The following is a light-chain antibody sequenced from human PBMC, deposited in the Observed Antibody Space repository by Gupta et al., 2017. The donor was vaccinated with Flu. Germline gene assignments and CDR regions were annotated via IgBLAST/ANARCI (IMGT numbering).Light chain of an antibody. CDR1: SSDVGGYNY. V-gene: IGLV2-14*01. J-gene: IGLJ3*02. CDR2: EVS. CDR3: SADTSSSTRV. Sequence: QSDLTQPAPGSGSPCPAITISCTGTSSDVGGYNYVSWYQQHPGKAHKLMIYEVSNRTAGVANRFSGSKSGNTASLTISGLEEEDEADYYGSADTSSSTRVFGGGTKLTVL.